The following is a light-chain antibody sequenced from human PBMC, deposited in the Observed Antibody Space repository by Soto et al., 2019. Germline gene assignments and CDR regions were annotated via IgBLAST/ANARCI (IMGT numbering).Light chain of an antibody. CDR1: QRMSGW. V-gene: IGKV1-5*01. J-gene: IGKJ1*01. CDR2: DVS. Sequence: DIQMTQSPSTLSASVGDPVTITCRASQRMSGWLAWHQQKPGKAPKLLIYDVSAWKRGVPQRFSGSGSGTEVTRTIGSLLPYDFATYDCQQYDSFAVTCGQGTKVEIK. CDR3: QQYDSFAVT.